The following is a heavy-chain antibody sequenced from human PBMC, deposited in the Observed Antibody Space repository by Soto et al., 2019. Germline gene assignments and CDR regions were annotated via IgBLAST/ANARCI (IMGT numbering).Heavy chain of an antibody. Sequence: GGSLRLSCAASGFTFSSYGMHWVRQAPGKGLEWVAVISYDGSNKYYADSVKGRFTISRDNSKNTLYLQMNSLRAEDTAVYYCAKVDSDYVYYWGQGTLVTVSS. CDR3: AKVDSDYVYY. J-gene: IGHJ4*02. CDR2: ISYDGSNK. CDR1: GFTFSSYG. D-gene: IGHD3-9*01. V-gene: IGHV3-30*18.